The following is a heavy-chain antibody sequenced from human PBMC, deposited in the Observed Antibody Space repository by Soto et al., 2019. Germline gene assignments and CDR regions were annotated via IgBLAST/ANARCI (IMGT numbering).Heavy chain of an antibody. Sequence: HQHPGKGLEWIGYIYYSGSTYYNPSLKSRVTISVDTSKNQFSLKLSSVTAADTAVYYCARGSYNESRGYYRGALDVWCQGTTVPVSS. CDR2: IYYSGST. D-gene: IGHD3-22*01. V-gene: IGHV4-31*02. J-gene: IGHJ6*02. CDR3: ARGSYNESRGYYRGALDV.